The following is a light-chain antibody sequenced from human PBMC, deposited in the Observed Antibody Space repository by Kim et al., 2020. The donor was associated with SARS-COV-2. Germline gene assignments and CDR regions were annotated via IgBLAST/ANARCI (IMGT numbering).Light chain of an antibody. Sequence: LSPGEIATLSCRASQSISSYVAWYQQEPGQSPRLLMYDVSKRATGIPARFSGSGSGTEFTLTISSLEPEDFGTYYCQQRSSWPSLTFGQGTKLEI. CDR3: QQRSSWPSLT. CDR1: QSISSY. J-gene: IGKJ2*01. V-gene: IGKV3-11*01. CDR2: DVS.